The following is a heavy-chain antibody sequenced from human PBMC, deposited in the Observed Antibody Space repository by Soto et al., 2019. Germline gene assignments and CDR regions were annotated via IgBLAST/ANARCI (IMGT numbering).Heavy chain of an antibody. J-gene: IGHJ5*02. V-gene: IGHV1-3*01. CDR1: VYTFNSYA. Sequence: GPSVKVSCKASVYTFNSYAMHWVRQAHRQRLEWMGWINAGNGNTKYSQKFQGRVTITRDTSASTAYMELSSLRSEDTAVYYCAIARYYYDSSGLNWFDPWGQGTLVTVSS. CDR3: AIARYYYDSSGLNWFDP. D-gene: IGHD3-22*01. CDR2: INAGNGNT.